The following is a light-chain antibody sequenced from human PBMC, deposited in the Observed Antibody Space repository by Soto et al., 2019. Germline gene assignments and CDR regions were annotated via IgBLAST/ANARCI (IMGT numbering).Light chain of an antibody. V-gene: IGKV1-5*01. Sequence: DIQMTQSPSTLSASVGDRVTITCRASQSISRWLAWYQQKPGKAPTLLIYDASSLESGVPSTFRGAGSGTEFTLTISSLQPDDFATYYCQQYYTYSSYTFGQGTKLEIE. J-gene: IGKJ2*01. CDR2: DAS. CDR3: QQYYTYSSYT. CDR1: QSISRW.